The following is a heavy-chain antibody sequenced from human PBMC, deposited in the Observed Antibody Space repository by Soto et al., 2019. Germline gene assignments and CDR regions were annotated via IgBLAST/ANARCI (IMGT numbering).Heavy chain of an antibody. Sequence: QVQLVESGGGVVQPGRSLRLSCAASGFIFSSYGMHWVRQAPGKALEWVAIIWYDGSNKYYADSVKGRFTISRDESKNTRYLEMNSLSVDATAVYYCVRQRGGEGSAVGYWGQGTLVTVSS. J-gene: IGHJ4*02. D-gene: IGHD3-16*01. V-gene: IGHV3-33*01. CDR2: IWYDGSNK. CDR1: GFIFSSYG. CDR3: VRQRGGEGSAVGY.